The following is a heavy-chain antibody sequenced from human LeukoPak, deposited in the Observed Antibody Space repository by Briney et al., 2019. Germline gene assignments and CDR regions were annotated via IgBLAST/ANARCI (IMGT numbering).Heavy chain of an antibody. D-gene: IGHD4-23*01. CDR1: VFTLSSYA. V-gene: IGHV3-23*01. J-gene: IGHJ4*02. CDR3: ARDRTYGGNVDFYF. Sequence: SQSLSCAASVFTLSSYAMSWVRQAPGKALEGVSAISGSCGSTYYADSVKGRFTISRDNSKNMLYLQMNSLRGEDTAVYYCARDRTYGGNVDFYFWGQGTMVTV. CDR2: ISGSCGST.